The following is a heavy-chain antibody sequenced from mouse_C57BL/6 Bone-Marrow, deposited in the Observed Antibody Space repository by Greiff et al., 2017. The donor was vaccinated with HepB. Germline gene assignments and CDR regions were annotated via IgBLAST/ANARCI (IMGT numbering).Heavy chain of an antibody. CDR1: GFNIKDDY. D-gene: IGHD2-1*01. V-gene: IGHV14-4*01. CDR3: TNGNPYYYAMDY. Sequence: VQLKESGAELMRPGASVKLSCTASGFNIKDDYMHWVKQRPEQGLEWIGWIDPENGDTEYASKFQGKATITADTSSNTAYLQLSSLTSEDTAVYYCTNGNPYYYAMDYWGQGTSVTVSS. J-gene: IGHJ4*01. CDR2: IDPENGDT.